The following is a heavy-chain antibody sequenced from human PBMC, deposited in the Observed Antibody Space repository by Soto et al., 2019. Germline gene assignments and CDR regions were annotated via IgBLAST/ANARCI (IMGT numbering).Heavy chain of an antibody. J-gene: IGHJ4*02. D-gene: IGHD3-22*01. CDR3: ASAHRYYYCSSCYSLDY. CDR2: INAGNGNT. CDR1: GYTFTTYA. V-gene: IGHV1-3*01. Sequence: ASVKVSCKASGYTFTTYAMHWVRQAPGQRLEWMGWINAGNGNTKYSQKFQGRVTITRDTSASTAYMELSSLRSEETAVYYCASAHRYYYCSSCYSLDYWGQGTLVTVSS.